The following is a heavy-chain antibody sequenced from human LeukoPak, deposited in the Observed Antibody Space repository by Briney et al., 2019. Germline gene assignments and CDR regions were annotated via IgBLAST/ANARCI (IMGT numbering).Heavy chain of an antibody. Sequence: SETLSLTCTVSGGSISSYYWSWIRQPPGKGLEWIGYIYYSGSTNYNPSLKSRVTISVDTSKNQFSLKLSSVTAADTAVYYCARERVGGDWNRRAFDYWGQGTLVTVSS. CDR1: GGSISSYY. J-gene: IGHJ4*02. CDR2: IYYSGST. CDR3: ARERVGGDWNRRAFDY. V-gene: IGHV4-59*12. D-gene: IGHD1-1*01.